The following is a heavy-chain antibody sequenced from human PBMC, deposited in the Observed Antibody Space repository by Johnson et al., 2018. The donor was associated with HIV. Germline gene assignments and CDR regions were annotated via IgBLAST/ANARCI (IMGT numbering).Heavy chain of an antibody. CDR3: ARDRGFFSLRARGAFDI. Sequence: VQLVESGGGVVRPGGSLRLSCAASGFTFDDYGMSWVRQAPGKGLEWVSGINWNGGSTGYADSVKGRFTISRDNAKNSLYLQMNSLRAEDTALYYCARDRGFFSLRARGAFDIWGQGTMVTVSS. J-gene: IGHJ3*02. CDR2: INWNGGST. V-gene: IGHV3-20*04. CDR1: GFTFDDYG. D-gene: IGHD3-10*01.